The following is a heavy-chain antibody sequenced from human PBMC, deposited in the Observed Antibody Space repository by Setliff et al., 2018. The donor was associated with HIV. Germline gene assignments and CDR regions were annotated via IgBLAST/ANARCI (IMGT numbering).Heavy chain of an antibody. V-gene: IGHV4-39*02. Sequence: SETLSLTCTVSGGSISSSSHYWGWIRQPPGKGLEWIGSIYNDGSTYYNPSLKSRVTISVDTSKNQFSLKLKSVTAADTALYYCARDYSSMTVAGSGYFDYWGQGTLVTVSS. CDR1: GGSISSSSHY. CDR2: IYNDGST. D-gene: IGHD6-19*01. CDR3: ARDYSSMTVAGSGYFDY. J-gene: IGHJ4*02.